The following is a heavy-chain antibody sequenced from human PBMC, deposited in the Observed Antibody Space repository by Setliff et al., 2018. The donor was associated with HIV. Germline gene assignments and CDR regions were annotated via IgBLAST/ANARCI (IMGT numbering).Heavy chain of an antibody. CDR1: GFNFKTYG. J-gene: IGHJ6*03. CDR2: IGSSNHGI. V-gene: IGHV3-48*04. D-gene: IGHD3-22*01. CDR3: ARGGEYYSDSGGIYYYMDV. Sequence: GGSLRLSCAASGFNFKTYGMTWVRQAPGKGLDWVAHIGSSNHGIHYTASVQGRFTVSRDNAKNTLYLQMNSLRAEDTAVYYCARGGEYYSDSGGIYYYMDVWGKGTTVTVSS.